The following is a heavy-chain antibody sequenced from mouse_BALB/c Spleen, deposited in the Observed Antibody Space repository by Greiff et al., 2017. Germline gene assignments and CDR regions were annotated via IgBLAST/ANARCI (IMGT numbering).Heavy chain of an antibody. CDR3: ARNDYDDWFAY. Sequence: EVQLQQSGAELVKPGASVKLSCTASGFNIKDTYMHWVKQRPEQGLEWIGRIDPANGNTKYDPKFQGKATITADTSSNTAYLQLSSLTSEDTAVYYCARNDYDDWFAYWGQGTLVTVSA. CDR2: IDPANGNT. CDR1: GFNIKDTY. D-gene: IGHD2-4*01. J-gene: IGHJ3*01. V-gene: IGHV14-3*02.